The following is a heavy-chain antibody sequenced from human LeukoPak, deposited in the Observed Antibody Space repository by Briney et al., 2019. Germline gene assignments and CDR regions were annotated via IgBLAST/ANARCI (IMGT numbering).Heavy chain of an antibody. CDR3: VRGAGYSPGFDP. V-gene: IGHV4-59*11. D-gene: IGHD5-24*01. J-gene: IGHJ5*02. CDR2: SSYTGSP. CDR1: GASINSHH. Sequence: SETLSLTCMVSGASINSHHWSWIPQSPGKPLEWIGYSSYTGSPKYTPSLKSRVIMSKDTSNNQIFLKLTSVTAADTAVYYCVRGAGYSPGFDPWGQGTLVIVSS.